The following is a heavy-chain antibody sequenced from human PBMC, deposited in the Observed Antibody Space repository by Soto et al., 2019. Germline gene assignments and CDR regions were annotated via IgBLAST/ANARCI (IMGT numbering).Heavy chain of an antibody. D-gene: IGHD5-18*01. J-gene: IGHJ4*02. CDR2: ISSSSSYI. V-gene: IGHV3-21*01. Sequence: GGSLRLSCAASGFTFSSYSMNWVRQAPGKGLEWVSFISSSSSYIYYADSVKGRFTISRDNAKNSLYLQMNSLRAEDTAVYYCARGLQLWLPFDYWGQGTLVTVSS. CDR1: GFTFSSYS. CDR3: ARGLQLWLPFDY.